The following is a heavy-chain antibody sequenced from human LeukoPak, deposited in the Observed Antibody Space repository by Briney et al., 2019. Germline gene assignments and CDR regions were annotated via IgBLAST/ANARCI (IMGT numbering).Heavy chain of an antibody. Sequence: GASVKVSCKASGYTFTGYYMHWVRQAPGQGLEWMGRINPNSGGTNYAQKFQGRVTMTRDTSISTAYMELSRLRSDDTAVYYCARQVTYSRAFDIWGQGTMVTVSS. D-gene: IGHD2-21*01. CDR1: GYTFTGYY. J-gene: IGHJ3*02. V-gene: IGHV1-2*06. CDR3: ARQVTYSRAFDI. CDR2: INPNSGGT.